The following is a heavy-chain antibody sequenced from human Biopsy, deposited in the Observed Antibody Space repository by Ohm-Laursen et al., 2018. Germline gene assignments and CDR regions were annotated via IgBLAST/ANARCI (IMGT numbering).Heavy chain of an antibody. Sequence: TLSLAWAVYGESFNGYYWSWIRQTLGKGLEWIGEIIHSGRTNYNSSLKSRVTISVDTSKNQFSLKVRSVTAADTAVYYCARAVDYYDPYYYYGLDVWGQGTTVTVSS. CDR1: GESFNGYY. V-gene: IGHV4-34*12. CDR3: ARAVDYYDPYYYYGLDV. D-gene: IGHD3-16*01. CDR2: IIHSGRT. J-gene: IGHJ6*02.